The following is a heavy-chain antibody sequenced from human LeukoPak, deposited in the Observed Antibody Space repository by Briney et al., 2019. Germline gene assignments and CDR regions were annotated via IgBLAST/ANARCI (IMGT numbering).Heavy chain of an antibody. V-gene: IGHV4-59*01. CDR1: GGSISGYC. Sequence: SETLSLTCSVSGGSISGYCWNWVRQPPGKGLEWIGQIHYSGRADYNPSLKSRITMSVDTSRNQISLKLSSVTAAVTAIYYCVRFGVNYDMDVWGQGTTVTVFS. D-gene: IGHD3-16*01. CDR2: IHYSGRA. CDR3: VRFGVNYDMDV. J-gene: IGHJ6*02.